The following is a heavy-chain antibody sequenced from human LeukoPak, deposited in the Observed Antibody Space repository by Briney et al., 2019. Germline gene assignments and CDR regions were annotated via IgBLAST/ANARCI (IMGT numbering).Heavy chain of an antibody. V-gene: IGHV3-73*01. D-gene: IGHD2-15*01. CDR2: IRSKANSYAT. CDR3: TRRDCSGGSCYLDY. Sequence: GGSLKLSCAASGFTFSGSAMHWVRQASGKGLEWVGRIRSKANSYATAYAASVKGRFTISRDDSRNTAYLQMNSLKTEDTAVYYCTRRDCSGGSCYLDYWGQGTLVTVSS. J-gene: IGHJ4*02. CDR1: GFTFSGSA.